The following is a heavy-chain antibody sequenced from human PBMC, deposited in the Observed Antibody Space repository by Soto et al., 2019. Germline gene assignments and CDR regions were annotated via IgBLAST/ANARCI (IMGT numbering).Heavy chain of an antibody. CDR3: AKDQGKVRGVIITIYYYYYGMDV. CDR2: ISYDGSNK. CDR1: GFTFSSYG. Sequence: PGGSLRLSCAASGFTFSSYGMHWVRQAPGKGLEWVAVISYDGSNKYYADSVKGRFTISRDNSKNTLYLQMNSLRVEDTAVYYCAKDQGKVRGVIITIYYYYYGMDVWGQGTTV. J-gene: IGHJ6*02. D-gene: IGHD3-10*01. V-gene: IGHV3-30*18.